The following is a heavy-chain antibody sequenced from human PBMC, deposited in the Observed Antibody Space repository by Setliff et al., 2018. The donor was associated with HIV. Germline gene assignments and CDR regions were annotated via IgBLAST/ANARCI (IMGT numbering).Heavy chain of an antibody. CDR1: GFAFSGHQ. D-gene: IGHD3-22*01. V-gene: IGHV3-7*01. CDR3: ARENYYVSSVYHLGAFDI. J-gene: IGHJ3*02. CDR2: IKQDGSEK. Sequence: PWGSLRLSCAASGFAFSGHQMSWVRQAPGKGLEWVAKIKQDGSEKYYVDSVKGRFTISRDNAKNSLYLQMNSLRAEDTAVYYCARENYYVSSVYHLGAFDIWGQGTMVTVSS.